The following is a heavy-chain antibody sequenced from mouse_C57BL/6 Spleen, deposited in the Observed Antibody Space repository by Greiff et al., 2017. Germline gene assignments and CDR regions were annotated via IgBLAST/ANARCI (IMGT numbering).Heavy chain of an antibody. D-gene: IGHD1-1*01. V-gene: IGHV2-2*01. J-gene: IGHJ3*01. CDR3: ARNDYYGVSWFAY. CDR1: GFSLTSYG. Sequence: QVQLQQSGPGLVQPSQSLSITCTVSGFSLTSYGVHWVRQSPGKGLEWLGVIWSGGSTDYNAAFISRLSISKDNSKSQVFFKMNSLQADYTAIYYCARNDYYGVSWFAYWGQGTLVTVSA. CDR2: IWSGGST.